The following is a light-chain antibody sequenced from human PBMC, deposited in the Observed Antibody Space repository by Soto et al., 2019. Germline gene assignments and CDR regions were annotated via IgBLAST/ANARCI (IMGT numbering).Light chain of an antibody. Sequence: EIVLTQSPGTLSLSPGERATLSCRASQSVSSSYLAWYQQKPGQAPRLLIYGASSRATGIPDRFSGSGSGTDFSLTIRRLEPEDIAVYYCQQYGSSPLFGQGTRLEIK. J-gene: IGKJ5*01. CDR3: QQYGSSPL. CDR2: GAS. V-gene: IGKV3-20*01. CDR1: QSVSSSY.